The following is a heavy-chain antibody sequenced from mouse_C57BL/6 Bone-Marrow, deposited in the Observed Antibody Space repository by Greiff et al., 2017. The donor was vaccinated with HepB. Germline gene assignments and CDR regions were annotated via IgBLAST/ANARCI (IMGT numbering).Heavy chain of an antibody. CDR3: ARDDYYGSSYWYFDV. D-gene: IGHD1-1*01. V-gene: IGHV1-19*01. CDR2: INPYNGGT. J-gene: IGHJ1*03. Sequence: VQLQQSGPVLVKPGASVKMSCKASGYTFTDYYMNWVKQSHGKSLEWIGVINPYNGGTSYNQKFKGKATLTVDKSSSTAYMELNSLTSEDSAVYYCARDDYYGSSYWYFDVWGTGTTVTVSS. CDR1: GYTFTDYY.